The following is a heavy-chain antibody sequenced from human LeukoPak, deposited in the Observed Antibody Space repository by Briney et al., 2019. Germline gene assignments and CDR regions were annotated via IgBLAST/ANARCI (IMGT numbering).Heavy chain of an antibody. CDR1: GGSISSSSYY. V-gene: IGHV4-39*01. CDR3: ARHVGGYDADAFDI. CDR2: IYYSGST. J-gene: IGHJ3*02. Sequence: SETLSLTCTVSGGSISSSSYYWGWIRQPPGKGLEWIGSIYYSGSTYYNPSLKSRVTISVDTSKNQFSLKLSSVTAADTAVYYCARHVGGYDADAFDIWGQGTMVTVPS. D-gene: IGHD5-12*01.